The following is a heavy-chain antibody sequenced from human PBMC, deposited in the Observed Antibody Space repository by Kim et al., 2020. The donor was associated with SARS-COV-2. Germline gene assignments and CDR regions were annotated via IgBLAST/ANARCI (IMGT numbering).Heavy chain of an antibody. CDR3: ARETTMTPDAFDL. J-gene: IGHJ3*01. D-gene: IGHD4-17*01. CDR2: ISNRGPT. Sequence: GGSLRLSCAASGFTFRSHDMNWVRQAPGKGLEWVSYISNRGPTYYADSVKGRFTISRDNAKNSLYLQMNSLRAEDTAIYYCARETTMTPDAFDLWGQGTMVTVSS. CDR1: GFTFRSHD. V-gene: IGHV3-48*03.